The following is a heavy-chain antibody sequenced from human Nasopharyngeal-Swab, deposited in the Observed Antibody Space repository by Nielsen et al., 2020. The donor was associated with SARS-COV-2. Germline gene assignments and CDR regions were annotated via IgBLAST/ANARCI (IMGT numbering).Heavy chain of an antibody. J-gene: IGHJ5*02. CDR1: GYTFISYG. CDR2: INTLDGDG. D-gene: IGHD3-10*01. CDR3: ARDRGNWFDP. Sequence: ASVKVSCKASGYTFISYGINWVRQAPGQGLEWVGRINTLDGDGKYAQKVQGRLTMTTDTASSTAYMELRSLRSDDTAVYYCARDRGNWFDPWGQGTLVTVSS. V-gene: IGHV1-18*01.